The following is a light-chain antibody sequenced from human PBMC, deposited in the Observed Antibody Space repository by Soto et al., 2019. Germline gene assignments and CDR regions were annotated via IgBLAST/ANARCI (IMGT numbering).Light chain of an antibody. CDR1: QTVEKNY. CDR2: DAS. J-gene: IGKJ1*01. V-gene: IGKV3-20*01. Sequence: EIVLTQSPGTLSLSPGDRVTLSCRASQTVEKNYLAWYQQKPGQAPRLLVDDASRRAAGIPDRFSGSGSGTDFTLTISRLEPEDFAVYYCQQCATSPRTFGQGTKVEVK. CDR3: QQCATSPRT.